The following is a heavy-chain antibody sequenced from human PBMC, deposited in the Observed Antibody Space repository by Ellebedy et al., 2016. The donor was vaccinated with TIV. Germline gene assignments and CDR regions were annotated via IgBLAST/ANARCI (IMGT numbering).Heavy chain of an antibody. J-gene: IGHJ4*02. V-gene: IGHV1-8*02. CDR3: AKDSFSGFGSSYSFDF. CDR2: MNPNSGNT. CDR1: GYTFTGYF. D-gene: IGHD6-25*01. Sequence: ASVKVSCKASGYTFTGYFVHWVRQATGQGLEWMGWMNPNSGNTGYAQKFQGRVTMTRNTSISTAYMELSSLRSEDTAVYYCAKDSFSGFGSSYSFDFWGQGTLVTVSS.